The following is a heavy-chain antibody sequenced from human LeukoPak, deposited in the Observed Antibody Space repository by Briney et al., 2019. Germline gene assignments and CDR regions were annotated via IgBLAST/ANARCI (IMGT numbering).Heavy chain of an antibody. CDR1: GGTFSSYA. CDR3: ARGYCSSTSCYQDGYNWFDP. D-gene: IGHD2-2*01. CDR2: IIPIFGTA. V-gene: IGHV1-69*05. J-gene: IGHJ5*02. Sequence: VASVKVSCKASGGTFSSYAISWVRQTPGQGLEWMGGIIPIFGTANYAQKFQGRVTITTDESTSTAYMELSSLRSEDTAVYYCARGYCSSTSCYQDGYNWFDPWGQGTLVTVSS.